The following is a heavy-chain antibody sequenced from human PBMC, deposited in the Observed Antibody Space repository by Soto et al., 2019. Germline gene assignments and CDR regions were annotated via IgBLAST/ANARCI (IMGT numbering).Heavy chain of an antibody. J-gene: IGHJ3*02. Sequence: SETLSLTCAVYGGSFSGYYWSWIRQPPGKGLEWIGEINHSGSTNYNPSLKSRVTISVDTSKNQFSLKLSSVTAADTAVYYCARYVTRWAFDIWGQGTMVTVSS. CDR3: ARYVTRWAFDI. V-gene: IGHV4-34*01. CDR1: GGSFSGYY. D-gene: IGHD2-21*02. CDR2: INHSGST.